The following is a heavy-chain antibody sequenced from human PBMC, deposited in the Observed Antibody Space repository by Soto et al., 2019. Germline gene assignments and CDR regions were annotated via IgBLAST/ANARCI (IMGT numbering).Heavy chain of an antibody. J-gene: IGHJ4*02. CDR3: AKEMYSSGFFDY. Sequence: EVQLLESGGGLVQPGGSLRLSCAASGFTFSTYAMSWVRLAPGKGLEWVSAISGSAGRTYYADSVRGRFTISRDNSRNTLYLKMNSLRAEDTALYYCAKEMYSSGFFDYWGQGTLVTVSS. D-gene: IGHD6-19*01. V-gene: IGHV3-23*01. CDR2: ISGSAGRT. CDR1: GFTFSTYA.